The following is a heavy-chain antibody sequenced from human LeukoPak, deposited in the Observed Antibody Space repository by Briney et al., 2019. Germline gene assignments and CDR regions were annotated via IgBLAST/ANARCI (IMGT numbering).Heavy chain of an antibody. CDR2: ISGSGGST. V-gene: IGHV3-23*01. CDR3: AKGPIRYFDWLLSGDDAFDI. D-gene: IGHD3-9*01. CDR1: GFPFSDYA. Sequence: GGSLRLSCAASGFPFSDYAMTWVRQAPGKGLEWVSAISGSGGSTYYADSVKGRFTISRDNSKNTLYLQMNSLRAEDTAVYYCAKGPIRYFDWLLSGDDAFDIWGQGTMVTVSS. J-gene: IGHJ3*02.